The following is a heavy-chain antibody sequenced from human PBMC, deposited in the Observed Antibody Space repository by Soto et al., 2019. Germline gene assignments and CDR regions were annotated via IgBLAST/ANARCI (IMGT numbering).Heavy chain of an antibody. V-gene: IGHV4-30-4*01. CDR3: ARGRYCLTGRCFPNWFDS. CDR2: IYKSATT. J-gene: IGHJ5*01. Sequence: KSSETLSLTCSVSGDSISNLDYFWAWIRQPPGQALEYIGYIYKSATTYYNPSFESRVAISVDTSKSQFSLNVTSVTAADTAVYFCARGRYCLTGRCFPNWFDSWGQGALVTVSP. CDR1: GDSISNLDYF. D-gene: IGHD7-27*01.